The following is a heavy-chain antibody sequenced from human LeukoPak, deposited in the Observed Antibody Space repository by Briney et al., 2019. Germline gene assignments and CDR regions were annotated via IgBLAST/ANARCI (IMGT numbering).Heavy chain of an antibody. CDR1: GYIFTSYY. V-gene: IGHV1-46*01. D-gene: IGHD2-2*01. Sequence: GASVKVSCKASGYIFTSYYMHWVRQAPGQGLEWMGIINPSGGSTSYAQKFQGRVTMTRDTSTSTVYMGLSSLRSEDTAVYYCARDPLVVVPANYYYYYMDVWGKGTTVTVSS. CDR2: INPSGGST. CDR3: ARDPLVVVPANYYYYYMDV. J-gene: IGHJ6*03.